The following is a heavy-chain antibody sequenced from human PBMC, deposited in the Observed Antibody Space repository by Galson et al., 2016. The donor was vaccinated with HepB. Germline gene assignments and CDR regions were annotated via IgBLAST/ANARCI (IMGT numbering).Heavy chain of an antibody. Sequence: SLRLSCAASGFTFSSYGMHWIRQAPGKGLEWVAVIWYDDGKIKYYSDSVKGRFTISRDSPKNTLYLQMNSLRAEDTAVYYCAKAASNYGYRLGIDVWGQGTTVTVSS. CDR2: IWYDDGKIK. CDR1: GFTFSSYG. CDR3: AKAASNYGYRLGIDV. D-gene: IGHD4-11*01. J-gene: IGHJ6*02. V-gene: IGHV3-33*06.